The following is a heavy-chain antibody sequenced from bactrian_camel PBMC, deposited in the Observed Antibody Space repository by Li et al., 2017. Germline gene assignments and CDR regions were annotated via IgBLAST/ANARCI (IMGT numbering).Heavy chain of an antibody. CDR1: RYISTYC. CDR2: IDNDGRI. D-gene: IGHD4*01. Sequence: HVQLVESGGGSVQAGGSLTLSCAASRYISTYCVGWFRQAPGEERKGVAAIDNDGRITYADSVKGRATVSKDNAKNTLYLQMNNLKPEDTATYYCAADRSFFTATATDKSEYDYWGQGTQVTVS. CDR3: AADRSFFTATATDKSEYDY. V-gene: IGHV3S53*01. J-gene: IGHJ4*01.